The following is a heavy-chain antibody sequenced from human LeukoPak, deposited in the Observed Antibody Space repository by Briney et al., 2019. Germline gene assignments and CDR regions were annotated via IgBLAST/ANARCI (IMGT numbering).Heavy chain of an antibody. CDR2: IYASGST. J-gene: IGHJ5*02. CDR3: ARGHDYYRSGRQSWLDP. V-gene: IGHV4-4*07. Sequence: SETLSLTCTVSGGSIRSYYWSWIRQPAGGGLQWIGRIYASGSTTYNPTLKSRVTMSLDTSKTQFSLRLTSVTAADTAVYYCARGHDYYRSGRQSWLDPWGQGILVTVSS. D-gene: IGHD3-10*01. CDR1: GGSIRSYY.